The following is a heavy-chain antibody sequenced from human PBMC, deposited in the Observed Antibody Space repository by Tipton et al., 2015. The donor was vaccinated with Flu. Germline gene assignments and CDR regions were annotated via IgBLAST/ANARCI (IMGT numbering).Heavy chain of an antibody. V-gene: IGHV3-7*03. Sequence: SLRLSCAASGFTFSNYWMSWIRQAPRKGLEWVAHISQDGNDKYYVDSVKGRFTISRDNAKKSLSLQMNSLRAEDTAVYYCAAFCGGDCYWGQGTLVTVSS. CDR2: ISQDGNDK. J-gene: IGHJ4*02. CDR3: AAFCGGDCY. CDR1: GFTFSNYW. D-gene: IGHD2-21*01.